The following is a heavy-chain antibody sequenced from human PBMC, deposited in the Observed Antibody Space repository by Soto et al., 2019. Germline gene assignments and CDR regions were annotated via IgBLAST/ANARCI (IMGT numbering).Heavy chain of an antibody. V-gene: IGHV1-3*04. CDR2: INTGNGNT. Sequence: GASVKVSCKASGYTFSTYTMHWVRQAPGQRLEWMGWINTGNGNTRYSQKFQGRVTITRDTSASTAYMELSGLRSEDTAVYYCARFIGGAYGMDVWGQGTTVTVSS. CDR3: ARFIGGAYGMDV. J-gene: IGHJ6*02. CDR1: GYTFSTYT. D-gene: IGHD2-15*01.